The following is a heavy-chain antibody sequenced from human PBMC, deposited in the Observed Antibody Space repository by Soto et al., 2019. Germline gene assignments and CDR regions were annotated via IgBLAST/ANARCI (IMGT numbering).Heavy chain of an antibody. CDR2: TYFRSKWYN. Sequence: SQTLSLTCAISGDSVSSKTAAWNWIRQSPSRGLEWLGRTYFRSKWYNDYAISVKSRITISPDTSKNQFSLLLNSVTPEDTAVYYCARVTFDHFVHWFDPWGQRTLVTVSS. CDR1: GDSVSSKTAA. CDR3: ARVTFDHFVHWFDP. V-gene: IGHV6-1*01. D-gene: IGHD3-9*01. J-gene: IGHJ5*02.